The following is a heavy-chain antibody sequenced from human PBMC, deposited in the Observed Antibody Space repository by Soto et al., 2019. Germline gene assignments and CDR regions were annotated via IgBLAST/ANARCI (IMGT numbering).Heavy chain of an antibody. J-gene: IGHJ4*02. CDR2: IKSDGSKK. CDR3: ARDDCSSPSCLNY. Sequence: QVQLVESGGGVVQPGTSLSLSCAASAFTFSNYGMHWVRQAPGRGLEWVAAIKSDGSKKYYTDSVTGRFTISRDNSDNTLYLRMNSMRAADTAVYYCARDDCSSPSCLNYWGQGTLVTVSS. CDR1: AFTFSNYG. D-gene: IGHD2-2*01. V-gene: IGHV3-33*01.